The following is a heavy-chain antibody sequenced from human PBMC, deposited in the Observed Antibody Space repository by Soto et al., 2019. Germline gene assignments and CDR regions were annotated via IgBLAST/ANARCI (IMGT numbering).Heavy chain of an antibody. J-gene: IGHJ3*02. CDR1: GFTFDDYA. D-gene: IGHD5-12*01. CDR2: IGWNNDKI. Sequence: EVQLVESGGGLAQPGRSLRLSCAASGFTFDDYAMYWVRQAPGKGLEWVSGIGWNNDKIGYADSVKGRFTISRDNAKSSPYLQKTSLRAEDTALYYCAKDHRGYGGDEAFDIWGQGTMVIVSP. V-gene: IGHV3-9*01. CDR3: AKDHRGYGGDEAFDI.